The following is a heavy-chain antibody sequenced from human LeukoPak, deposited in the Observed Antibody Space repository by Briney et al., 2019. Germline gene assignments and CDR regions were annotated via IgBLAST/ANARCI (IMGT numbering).Heavy chain of an antibody. V-gene: IGHV3-74*01. D-gene: IGHD5-18*01. CDR2: INSDGSST. CDR1: GFTFSGYW. Sequence: GGSLRLSCAASGFTFSGYWIHWVRQAPGKGLVWVSRINSDGSSTNYADSVKGRFTISRDNAKNTLYLQMYTLRAEDTAVYYCARGGTYSSGLPGSWGQGTLVTVSS. CDR3: ARGGTYSSGLPGS. J-gene: IGHJ5*02.